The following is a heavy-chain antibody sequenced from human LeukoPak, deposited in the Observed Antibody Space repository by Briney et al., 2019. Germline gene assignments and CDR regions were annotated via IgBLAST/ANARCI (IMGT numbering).Heavy chain of an antibody. D-gene: IGHD6-6*01. Sequence: ASVKVSCKASGYTFTSYYMHWVRQAPGQGLEWMGIINPSGGSTSYAQKFQGRVTMTRDMSTSTVYMELSSLRSEDTAVYYCARAISGVAARRTFNWFDPWGQGTLVTVSS. CDR2: INPSGGST. J-gene: IGHJ5*02. V-gene: IGHV1-46*01. CDR3: ARAISGVAARRTFNWFDP. CDR1: GYTFTSYY.